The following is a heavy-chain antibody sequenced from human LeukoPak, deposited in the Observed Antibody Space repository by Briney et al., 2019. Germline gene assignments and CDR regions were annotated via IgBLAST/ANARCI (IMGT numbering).Heavy chain of an antibody. V-gene: IGHV3-21*01. CDR3: ARQCYYYDSNESCDY. J-gene: IGHJ4*02. Sequence: GGSLTLSCAASGFTFSTYSMNWVRQAPGKWLEWVSSISSGRGYIYYADSVKGRFSISSDNAKNSLYLQMNSMRAEDTAVYYCARQCYYYDSNESCDYWGQGTLVTVSS. D-gene: IGHD3-22*01. CDR2: ISSGRGYI. CDR1: GFTFSTYS.